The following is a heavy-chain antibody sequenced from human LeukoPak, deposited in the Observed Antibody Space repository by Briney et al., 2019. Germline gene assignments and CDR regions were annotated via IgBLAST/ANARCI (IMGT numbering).Heavy chain of an antibody. CDR1: GFTFSSYA. V-gene: IGHV3-23*01. J-gene: IGHJ4*02. D-gene: IGHD3-22*01. CDR3: AKDQRVVVITEFDY. CDR2: INGSGGST. Sequence: GGSLRLSCAASGFTFSSYAMSWVRQAPGKGLEWVSAINGSGGSTYYADSVKGRFTISRDNSKNTLYLQMNSLRAEDTAVYYCAKDQRVVVITEFDYWGQGTLVTVSS.